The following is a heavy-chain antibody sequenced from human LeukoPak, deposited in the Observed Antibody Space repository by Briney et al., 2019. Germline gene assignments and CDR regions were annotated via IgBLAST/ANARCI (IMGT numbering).Heavy chain of an antibody. V-gene: IGHV4-61*02. CDR3: ARDAGSMMTSLDY. CDR1: GDSISSGDYY. D-gene: IGHD3-22*01. Sequence: SQTLSLTCTVSGDSISSGDYYWSWIRQPAGKGLEWIGRISSSGSTNYNPSLKSRVTISVDTSKNQFSLKLSSVTAADTAVYYCARDAGSMMTSLDYWGQGTLVTVSS. J-gene: IGHJ4*02. CDR2: ISSSGST.